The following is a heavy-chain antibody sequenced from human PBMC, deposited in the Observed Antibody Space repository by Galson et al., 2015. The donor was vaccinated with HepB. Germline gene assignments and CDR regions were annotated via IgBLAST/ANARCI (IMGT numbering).Heavy chain of an antibody. V-gene: IGHV1-3*01. CDR1: GSTFTSYA. Sequence: SVKVSCKASGSTFTSYAMHWVRQAPGQRLEWMGWINAGNGNTKYSQKFQGRVTITRDTSASTAYMELSSLRSEDTAVYYCARVTTIRGVSDAFDIWGQGTMVTVSS. J-gene: IGHJ3*02. D-gene: IGHD3-10*01. CDR2: INAGNGNT. CDR3: ARVTTIRGVSDAFDI.